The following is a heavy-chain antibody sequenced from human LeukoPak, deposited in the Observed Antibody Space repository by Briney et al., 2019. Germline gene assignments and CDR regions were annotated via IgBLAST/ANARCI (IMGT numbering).Heavy chain of an antibody. CDR2: LYSGGST. V-gene: IGHV3-66*01. D-gene: IGHD5-24*01. Sequence: PGGSLRLSCAASGFTVSGNYMSWVRQAPGKGLEWVSLLYSGGSTYYADSVKGRFSISRDNSKNTLYLQMNSLRAEDTAVYYCASRDKGSYYGMDVWGQGTTVTVSS. CDR1: GFTVSGNY. CDR3: ASRDKGSYYGMDV. J-gene: IGHJ6*02.